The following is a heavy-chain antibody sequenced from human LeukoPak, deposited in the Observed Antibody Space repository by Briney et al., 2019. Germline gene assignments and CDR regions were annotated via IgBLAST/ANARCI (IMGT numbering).Heavy chain of an antibody. V-gene: IGHV3-7*03. CDR2: MNEDRSGT. Sequence: GGSLRLSCAVSGFSTGSSWMSWVRQTPGKGLEWVADMNEDRSGTYYVDSVKGRFTVSRDNAQNSVYLQMNSLRAEDTAVYYCARVGYSSGATGYWGQGTLVTVSS. CDR1: GFSTGSSW. D-gene: IGHD6-19*01. CDR3: ARVGYSSGATGY. J-gene: IGHJ4*02.